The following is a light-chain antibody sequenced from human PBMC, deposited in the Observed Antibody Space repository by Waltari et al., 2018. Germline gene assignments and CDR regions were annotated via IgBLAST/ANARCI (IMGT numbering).Light chain of an antibody. CDR1: HIERKS. J-gene: IGLJ1*01. CDR2: YDN. CDR3: QVWDANTDPGV. V-gene: IGLV3-21*01. Sequence: SYVLPQPPSVSVAPGETARITCGGNHIERKSVNWYRQRPGQAPVVVISYDNDRAAGIPERFSGSNSGNTATLTISRVEAGDEADYYCQVWDANTDPGVFGTGTEVTVL.